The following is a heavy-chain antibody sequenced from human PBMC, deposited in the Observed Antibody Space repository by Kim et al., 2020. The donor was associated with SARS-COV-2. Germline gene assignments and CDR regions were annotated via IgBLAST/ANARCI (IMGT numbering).Heavy chain of an antibody. J-gene: IGHJ5*02. CDR1: GFTFSSYS. CDR2: ISSSSSTI. Sequence: GGSLRLSCAASGFTFSSYSMNWVRQAPGKGLEWVSYISSSSSTIYYADSVKGRFTISRDNAKNSLYLQMNSLRAEDTAVYYCARSPPYDRGWFDPWGQGTLVTVSS. V-gene: IGHV3-48*04. CDR3: ARSPPYDRGWFDP. D-gene: IGHD3-22*01.